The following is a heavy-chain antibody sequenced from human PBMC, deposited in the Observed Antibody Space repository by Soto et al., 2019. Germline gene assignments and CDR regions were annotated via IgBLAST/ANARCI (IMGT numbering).Heavy chain of an antibody. Sequence: QVRLVQSGAEEKKPGASVKVSCKASGYTFTSYAMHWVRQAPGQRLEWMGWINAGNGNTKYSQKFQARVTFTRDTSASTAYMELSSLRSEDTAVYYCARVSGWYFLDYWGQGTLVTVSS. D-gene: IGHD6-19*01. J-gene: IGHJ4*02. CDR1: GYTFTSYA. CDR2: INAGNGNT. V-gene: IGHV1-3*05. CDR3: ARVSGWYFLDY.